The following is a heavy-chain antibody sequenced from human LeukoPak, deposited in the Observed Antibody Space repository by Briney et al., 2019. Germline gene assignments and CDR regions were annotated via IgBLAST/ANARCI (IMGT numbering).Heavy chain of an antibody. CDR3: ARGKTSQNIVTRKTYNWFDP. J-gene: IGHJ5*02. D-gene: IGHD2/OR15-2a*01. Sequence: GGSLRLSCAASGFTFSNYCMNWVRQAPGMGLEWVSSISSSSDYIYYADSVKGRFTISRDNAKNSLYLQMKSLRAEDTAVYYCARGKTSQNIVTRKTYNWFDPWGQGTLVTVSS. CDR1: GFTFSNYC. V-gene: IGHV3-21*01. CDR2: ISSSSDYI.